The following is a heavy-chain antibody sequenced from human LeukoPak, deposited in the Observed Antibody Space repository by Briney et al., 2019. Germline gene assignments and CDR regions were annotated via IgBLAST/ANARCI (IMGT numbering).Heavy chain of an antibody. CDR1: GGSISSSSYY. CDR3: ARDYYGSGSSPHAFDI. CDR2: IYYSGST. V-gene: IGHV4-39*07. D-gene: IGHD3-10*01. Sequence: SSETLSLTCTVSGGSISSSSYYWGWIRQPPGKGLEWIGSIYYSGSTYYNPSLKSRVTISVDTSKNQFSLKLSSVTAADTAVYYCARDYYGSGSSPHAFDIWGQGTMVTVSS. J-gene: IGHJ3*02.